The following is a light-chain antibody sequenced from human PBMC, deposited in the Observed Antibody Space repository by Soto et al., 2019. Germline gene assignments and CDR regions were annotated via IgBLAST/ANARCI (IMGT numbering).Light chain of an antibody. CDR2: EVT. CDR3: SSYTRSSTYYV. CDR1: TSDVGAYNY. J-gene: IGLJ1*01. V-gene: IGLV2-14*01. Sequence: QSVLTQPASVSGSPGQSITISCTGTTSDVGAYNYVSWYQQYPGKAPKLMIYEVTNRPSGVSNRFSGSKSGNTASLTISGLQAEDEADYYCSSYTRSSTYYVFGTGTKLTV.